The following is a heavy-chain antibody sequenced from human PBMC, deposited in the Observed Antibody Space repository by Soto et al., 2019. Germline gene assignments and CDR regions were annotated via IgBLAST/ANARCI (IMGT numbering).Heavy chain of an antibody. D-gene: IGHD6-19*01. CDR1: GGSISSSSYY. CDR2: IYYSGST. J-gene: IGHJ4*02. CDR3: ARIAVAGTLEFDY. Sequence: PSETLSLTCTVSGGSISSSSYYWGWIRQPPGKGLEWIGSIYYSGSTYYNPSLKSRVAISVDTSKSQFSLKLSSVTAADTAVYYCARIAVAGTLEFDYWGQGTLVTVPQ. V-gene: IGHV4-39*01.